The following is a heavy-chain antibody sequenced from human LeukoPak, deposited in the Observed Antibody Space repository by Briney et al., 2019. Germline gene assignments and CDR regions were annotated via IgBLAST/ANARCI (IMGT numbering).Heavy chain of an antibody. Sequence: RGSLRLSCAASGFTFSSYWTSWVRQAPGKGLEWVANIKQDGSEKYYVDSVKGRFTISRDNAKNSLYLQMNSLRAEDTAVYYCARGTSGWYYWGQGTLVTVSS. CDR1: GFTFSSYW. CDR2: IKQDGSEK. J-gene: IGHJ4*02. D-gene: IGHD6-19*01. V-gene: IGHV3-7*01. CDR3: ARGTSGWYY.